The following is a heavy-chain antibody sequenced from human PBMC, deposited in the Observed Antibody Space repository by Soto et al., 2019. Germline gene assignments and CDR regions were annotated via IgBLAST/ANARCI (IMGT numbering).Heavy chain of an antibody. V-gene: IGHV1-18*01. CDR2: ISAYNGNA. D-gene: IGHD5-18*01. CDR1: GYTFTSYG. CDR3: ARDRVQLWLNWFDP. Sequence: GASVKVSCKASGYTFTSYGISWVRQAPGQGLEWMGWISAYNGNANYAQKLQGRVTMTTDTSTSTAYMELRSLRSDDTAVYYCARDRVQLWLNWFDPWGQGTLVTVSS. J-gene: IGHJ5*02.